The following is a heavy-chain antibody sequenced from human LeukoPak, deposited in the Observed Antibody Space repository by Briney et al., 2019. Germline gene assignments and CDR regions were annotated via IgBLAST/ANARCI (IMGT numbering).Heavy chain of an antibody. J-gene: IGHJ4*02. CDR2: IYTNGST. V-gene: IGHV4-61*02. CDR1: GGSISSGYYY. CDR3: ARGFDY. Sequence: TLSLTCTVSGGSISSGYYYWSWIRQPAGKGLEWIGRIYTNGSTNYNPSLKSRVTISFDTSKNHFSLKLNSVTAADTAMYYCARGFDYWGQGTLVTVSS.